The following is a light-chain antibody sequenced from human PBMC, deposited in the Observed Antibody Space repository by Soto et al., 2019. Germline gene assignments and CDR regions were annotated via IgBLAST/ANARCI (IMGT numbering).Light chain of an antibody. CDR1: QSVSSSY. CDR3: QQYGSSPDT. Sequence: EIVFTQSPGTLSLSPGERATLSCRASQSVSSSYLAWYQQKPGQAPRLLIYGASSRATGIPDRFSGSGSGTDFTLTISRLEPEDFAVYYCQQYGSSPDTYGGGTKV. J-gene: IGKJ4*01. CDR2: GAS. V-gene: IGKV3-20*01.